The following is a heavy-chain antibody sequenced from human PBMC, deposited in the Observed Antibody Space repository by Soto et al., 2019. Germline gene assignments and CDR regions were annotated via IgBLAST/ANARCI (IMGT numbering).Heavy chain of an antibody. CDR1: GGTFSSYT. CDR2: IIPILGIA. D-gene: IGHD2-2*01. J-gene: IGHJ6*02. V-gene: IGHV1-69*02. CDR3: ASGDIVVVPAAGLGYLGTDYYYYYGMDV. Sequence: SVKVSCKASGGTFSSYTISWVRQAPGQGLEWMGRIIPILGIANYAQKFQGRVTITADKSTSTAYMELSSLRSEDTAVYYCASGDIVVVPAAGLGYLGTDYYYYYGMDVWGQGTTVTSP.